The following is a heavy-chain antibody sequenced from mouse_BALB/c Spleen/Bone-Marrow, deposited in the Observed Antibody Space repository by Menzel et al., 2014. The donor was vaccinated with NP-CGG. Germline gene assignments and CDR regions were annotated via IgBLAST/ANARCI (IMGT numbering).Heavy chain of an antibody. Sequence: VVKTGASVKISCKASGYSFTGYYMHWIKQSHGKSPEWIGYISCYNGASGYNQKFKGKATFTVDTSSTIAYMQFNSLTSEDSAVYYCARRRDGTNYFDYWGQGTTLTVSS. CDR1: GYSFTGYY. D-gene: IGHD2-1*01. CDR3: ARRRDGTNYFDY. J-gene: IGHJ2*01. V-gene: IGHV1S34*01. CDR2: ISCYNGAS.